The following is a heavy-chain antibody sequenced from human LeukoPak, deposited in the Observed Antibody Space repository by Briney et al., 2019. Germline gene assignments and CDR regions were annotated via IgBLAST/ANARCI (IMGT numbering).Heavy chain of an antibody. CDR3: ARVRKDYYYYYMDV. CDR1: GFTFDDYG. Sequence: GGSLRLSCAASGFTFDDYGMSWVRQAPGKGLEWVSGINWNGGSTGYADSVKGRFTISRDNAKNSLYLQMNSLRAVDTAVYYCARVRKDYYYYYMDVWGKGTTVTVSS. CDR2: INWNGGST. J-gene: IGHJ6*03. V-gene: IGHV3-20*04.